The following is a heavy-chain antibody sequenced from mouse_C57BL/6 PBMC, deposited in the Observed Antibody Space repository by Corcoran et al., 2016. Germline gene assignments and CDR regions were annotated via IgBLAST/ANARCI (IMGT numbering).Heavy chain of an antibody. CDR3: ARRYYGSRTYWYFDV. CDR2: INPNNGGT. Sequence: EVQLQQSGPELVKPGASVKISCKASGSTFTDYYMNWVKQSHGKSLEWIGDINPNNGGTSYNQKFKGKATLTVDKSSSTAYMELRSLTSEDSAVYYCARRYYGSRTYWYFDVWGTGTTVTVSS. V-gene: IGHV1-26*01. CDR1: GSTFTDYY. J-gene: IGHJ1*03. D-gene: IGHD1-1*01.